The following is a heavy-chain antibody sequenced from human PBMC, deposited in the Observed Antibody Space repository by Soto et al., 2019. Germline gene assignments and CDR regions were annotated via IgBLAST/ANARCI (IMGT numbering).Heavy chain of an antibody. J-gene: IGHJ4*02. CDR2: IYISAST. D-gene: IGHD6-19*01. CDR3: GRDSQQWKGTVDY. V-gene: IGHV4-4*07. Sequence: QVQLQESGPRLVKPSETLSLTCTVSGVSISNSYWTWIRQPDGKALEWIGRIYISASTNYNPTLKSRVTMSIDTSKQKFALRLISVTAAATAVYCCGRDSQQWKGTVDYWGQGILATGSS. CDR1: GVSISNSY.